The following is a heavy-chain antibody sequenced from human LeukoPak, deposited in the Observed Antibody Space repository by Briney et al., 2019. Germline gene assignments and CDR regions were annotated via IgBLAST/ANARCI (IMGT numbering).Heavy chain of an antibody. Sequence: GGSLRLSCSASGFPFSSYAMHWVRQAPGKGLEYVSAISDSGGSTYYADSVKGRFTISRDNSKNTLYLQMSSLRAEDTAVYFCLRGSFFGPYGMDVWGQGTTVTVSS. V-gene: IGHV3-64D*09. CDR1: GFPFSSYA. CDR2: ISDSGGST. J-gene: IGHJ6*02. D-gene: IGHD3-16*01. CDR3: LRGSFFGPYGMDV.